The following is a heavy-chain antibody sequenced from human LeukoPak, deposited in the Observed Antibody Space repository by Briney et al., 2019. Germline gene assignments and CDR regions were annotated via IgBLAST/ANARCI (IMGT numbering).Heavy chain of an antibody. CDR2: IYSGGNT. V-gene: IGHV3-53*01. J-gene: IGHJ4*02. Sequence: GGSLRLSCAASGFTVSSNDMNWVRQAPGKGLEWVSIIYSGGNTYYSDSAKRRFTITIANYTTTMHLQLNIIRLAAAAAYYCARLLYYYDSSMYQRYFDYWGQGTLVTVSS. CDR3: ARLLYYYDSSMYQRYFDY. D-gene: IGHD3-22*01. CDR1: GFTVSSND.